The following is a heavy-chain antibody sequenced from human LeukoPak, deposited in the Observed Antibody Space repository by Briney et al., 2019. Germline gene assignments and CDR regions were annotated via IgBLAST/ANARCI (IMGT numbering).Heavy chain of an antibody. CDR1: GFTFSRNS. CDR3: ARNTHNYGGPLDY. J-gene: IGHJ4*02. Sequence: PGGSLRLSCAVSGFTFSRNSINWVRQAPGKGLEWVSSISTSSSYIYYADSVKGRFTISRDNAKNSLYLQMNSLRAEDTAVYYCARNTHNYGGPLDYWGQGTLVTVSS. V-gene: IGHV3-21*01. D-gene: IGHD4-11*01. CDR2: ISTSSSYI.